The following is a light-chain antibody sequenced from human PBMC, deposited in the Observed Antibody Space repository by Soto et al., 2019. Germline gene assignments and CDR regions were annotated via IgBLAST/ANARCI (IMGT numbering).Light chain of an antibody. V-gene: IGLV1-44*01. Sequence: QSVLTQPPSASGTPGQRVTISCSGSSSNIGNNTVNWYQQLPGPAPKLLIYGNNHRTSGVPDRFSGSKSGTSASLANSGLQSEDEADYFCAAWDDSLNGPVFGGGTQLTVL. CDR1: SSNIGNNT. CDR2: GNN. J-gene: IGLJ3*02. CDR3: AAWDDSLNGPV.